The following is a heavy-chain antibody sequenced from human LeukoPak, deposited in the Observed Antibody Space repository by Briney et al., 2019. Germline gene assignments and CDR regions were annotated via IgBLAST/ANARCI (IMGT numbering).Heavy chain of an antibody. CDR1: GFTFGDYT. J-gene: IGHJ4*02. Sequence: PGGSLRLSCTASGFTFGDYTMSWVRQAPGKGLEWVGFIRSKAYGGTTEYAASVQGRFTISRDDSKNIASLQMNSLKSEDTAVYFCAGDLPYYYDSSGPDYWGQGTLVTVSS. CDR2: IRSKAYGGTT. D-gene: IGHD3-22*01. V-gene: IGHV3-49*04. CDR3: AGDLPYYYDSSGPDY.